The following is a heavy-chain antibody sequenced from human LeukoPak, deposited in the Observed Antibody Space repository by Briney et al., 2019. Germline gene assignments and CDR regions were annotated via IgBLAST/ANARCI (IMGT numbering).Heavy chain of an antibody. Sequence: SETLSLTCTVSGASISSSSYYWGWIRQPPGKGLEWVGSFYYSGGPAYNPSLKSRVTISVDTSENQFSLKLSSVTAADTAVYYCARDQPRYCSGGSCYSKQDYWGQGTLVTVSS. CDR1: GASISSSSYY. D-gene: IGHD2-15*01. V-gene: IGHV4-39*02. CDR3: ARDQPRYCSGGSCYSKQDY. J-gene: IGHJ4*02. CDR2: FYYSGGP.